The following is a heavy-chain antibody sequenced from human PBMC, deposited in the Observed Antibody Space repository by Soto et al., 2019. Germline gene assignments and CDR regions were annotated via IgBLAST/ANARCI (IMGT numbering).Heavy chain of an antibody. D-gene: IGHD6-19*01. V-gene: IGHV4-59*01. CDR2: IYYSGST. Sequence: PSETLSLTCTVSGGSISSYYWSWIRQPPGKGLEWIGYIYYSGSTNYNPSLKSRVTISVDTSKNQFSLKLSSVTAADTAVYYCARAEQWLVFDYWGQGILVTVSS. CDR1: GGSISSYY. J-gene: IGHJ4*02. CDR3: ARAEQWLVFDY.